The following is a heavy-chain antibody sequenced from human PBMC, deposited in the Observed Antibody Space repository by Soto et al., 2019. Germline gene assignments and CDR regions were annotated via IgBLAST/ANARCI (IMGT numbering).Heavy chain of an antibody. D-gene: IGHD1-26*01. Sequence: ASVKVSCKASGYTFTSYAMHWVRQAPGQRLEWMGWINAGNGNTKYSQKFQGRVTITRDTSASTAFMELNSLISEDTAVYFCARARSGSPTEYFQYWGQGTLVTVSS. V-gene: IGHV1-3*01. J-gene: IGHJ1*01. CDR3: ARARSGSPTEYFQY. CDR1: GYTFTSYA. CDR2: INAGNGNT.